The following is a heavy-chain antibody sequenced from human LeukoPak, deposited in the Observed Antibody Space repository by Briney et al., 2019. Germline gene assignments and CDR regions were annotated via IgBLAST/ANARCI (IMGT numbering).Heavy chain of an antibody. J-gene: IGHJ4*02. CDR3: AKDQDSGSYYSLDY. D-gene: IGHD1-26*01. Sequence: PGGSLRLSCAASGFSFRSYAMSWVRQAPGKGLEWVSAISASGGSTYYADSVRGRVTISRDNSKNTLYLQMNSLRAEDTAVYYCAKDQDSGSYYSLDYWGQGTLVTVSS. V-gene: IGHV3-23*01. CDR2: ISASGGST. CDR1: GFSFRSYA.